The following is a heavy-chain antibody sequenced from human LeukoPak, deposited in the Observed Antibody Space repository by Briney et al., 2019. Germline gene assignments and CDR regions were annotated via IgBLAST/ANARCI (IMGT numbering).Heavy chain of an antibody. Sequence: IPSETLSLTCTVSGGSISSSSYYWGWIRQPPGKGLEWIGSIYYSGSTYYNPSLKSRVTISVDTSKNQFSLKLSSVTAADTAVYYCARVDPDYGVDYWGQGTLVTVSS. J-gene: IGHJ4*02. V-gene: IGHV4-39*07. CDR2: IYYSGST. CDR1: GGSISSSSYY. CDR3: ARVDPDYGVDY. D-gene: IGHD4-17*01.